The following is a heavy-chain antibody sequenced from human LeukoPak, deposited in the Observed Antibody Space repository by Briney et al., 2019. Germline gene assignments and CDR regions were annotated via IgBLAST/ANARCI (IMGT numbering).Heavy chain of an antibody. CDR1: GGSINSYY. V-gene: IGHV4-59*01. D-gene: IGHD2-8*01. Sequence: SETLSLTCTVSGGSINSYYWSWIRQPPGKGLEWIGYIYYSGSTNYNPSLKSRVTISRDTSKNQFSLKLRSVAAADTAVYYCTSGGMVSGDYWGHGTLVTVSS. J-gene: IGHJ4*01. CDR3: TSGGMVSGDY. CDR2: IYYSGST.